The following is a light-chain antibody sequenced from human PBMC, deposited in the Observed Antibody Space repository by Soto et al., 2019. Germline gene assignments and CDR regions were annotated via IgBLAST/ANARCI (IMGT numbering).Light chain of an antibody. CDR1: QSVSSSY. J-gene: IGKJ1*01. CDR3: QQYGSSRT. Sequence: EIVLTQSPGTLSLSPGERATLSCRTSQSVSSSYLAWYQQKPGQAPRLRIYGASSRATGIPDRFSGSGSGKDFTLTISRLEPEDFAVYYCQQYGSSRTFGQGTKVEIK. V-gene: IGKV3-20*01. CDR2: GAS.